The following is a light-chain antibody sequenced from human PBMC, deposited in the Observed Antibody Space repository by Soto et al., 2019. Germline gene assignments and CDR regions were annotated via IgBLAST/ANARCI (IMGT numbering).Light chain of an antibody. CDR1: HPISTY. CDR3: MQSIQLPRT. V-gene: IGKV1-39*01. J-gene: IGKJ1*01. CDR2: AAS. Sequence: DIQVTQSPSSLSASAGDRVTITCRASHPISTYVNWYQQKPGKAPRLLIYAASSLHSGVPSRFRGGGSATDFTLKISRVEAEDVGVYYCMQSIQLPRTFGQGTKVDIK.